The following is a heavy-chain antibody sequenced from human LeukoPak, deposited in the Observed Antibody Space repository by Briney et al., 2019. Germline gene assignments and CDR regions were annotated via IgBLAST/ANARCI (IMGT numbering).Heavy chain of an antibody. J-gene: IGHJ4*02. CDR1: GGSFSGYY. CDR2: INHSEST. CDR3: ARGRGYGPYFDY. Sequence: SETLSLTCAVYGGSFSGYYWSWIRQPPGKGLEWIGEINHSESTNYNPSLKSRVTISVDTSKNQFSLKLSSVTAADTAVYYCARGRGYGPYFDYWGQGTLVTVSS. D-gene: IGHD5-18*01. V-gene: IGHV4-34*01.